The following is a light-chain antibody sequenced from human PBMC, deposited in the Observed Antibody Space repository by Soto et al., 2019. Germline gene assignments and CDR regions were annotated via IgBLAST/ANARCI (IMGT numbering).Light chain of an antibody. J-gene: IGKJ3*01. CDR3: QQYDNSHPT. CDR2: DAS. CDR1: QDISNY. V-gene: IGKV1-33*01. Sequence: DIQMTQSPSSLSASVGDRVTITCQASQDISNYLNWYQQKPGKAPKLLIYDASNLETGVPSRFSGSGSGTDFTFTISSLQPEDIATYYCQQYDNSHPTFGPGTKVDIK.